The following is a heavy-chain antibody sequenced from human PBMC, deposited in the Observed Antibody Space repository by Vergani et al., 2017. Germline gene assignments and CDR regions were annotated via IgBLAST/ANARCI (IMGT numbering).Heavy chain of an antibody. J-gene: IGHJ4*02. CDR1: GFTLSNYD. Sequence: QVQLVESGGGVVQRGGSLSLSCATSGFTLSNYDMQWIRQGPGKGLEFVAFIQFDESNQYYADSVKGRFTLSRDFSKNTLYLQMNSLRTDDTATYYCAKHFRGWGIDYWGQGTQVIVSS. CDR3: AKHFRGWGIDY. V-gene: IGHV3-30*02. D-gene: IGHD3-16*01. CDR2: IQFDESNQ.